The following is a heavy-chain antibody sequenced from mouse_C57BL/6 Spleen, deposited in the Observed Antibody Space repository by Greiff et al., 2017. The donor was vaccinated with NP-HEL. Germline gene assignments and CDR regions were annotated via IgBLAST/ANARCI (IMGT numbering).Heavy chain of an antibody. J-gene: IGHJ3*01. V-gene: IGHV5-4*03. CDR1: GFTFSSYA. CDR3: AFDGFAY. CDR2: ISDGGSYT. D-gene: IGHD2-3*01. Sequence: EVKVVESGGGLVKPRGSLKLSCAASGFTFSSYAMSWVRQTPEKRLEWVATISDGGSYTYYPDNVKGRFTISRDNAKNNLYLQMSHLKSEDTAMYYCAFDGFAYWGQGTLVTVSA.